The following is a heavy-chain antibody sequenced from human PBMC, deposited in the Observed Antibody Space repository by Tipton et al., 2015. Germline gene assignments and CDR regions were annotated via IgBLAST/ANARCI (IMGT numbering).Heavy chain of an antibody. J-gene: IGHJ6*02. CDR3: ARFRYYGSESERGYFHGLDV. Sequence: GLVKPSETLSLTCSVSGGSVSSANYYWSWIRQPPGKGLEWIGYIYYTGSTHYNPSLKSRVTISVDTSKSQFFLKLSSVTAADTAVYYCARFRYYGSESERGYFHGLDVWGQGTTVTVSS. CDR2: IYYTGST. V-gene: IGHV4-61*01. CDR1: GGSVSSANYY. D-gene: IGHD3-10*01.